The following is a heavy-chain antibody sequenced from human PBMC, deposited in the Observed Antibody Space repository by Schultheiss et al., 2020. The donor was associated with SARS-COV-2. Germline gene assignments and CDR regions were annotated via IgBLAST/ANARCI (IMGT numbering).Heavy chain of an antibody. CDR2: INPNSGGT. CDR3: AREAPGYCSSTSCYYYYMDV. J-gene: IGHJ6*03. D-gene: IGHD2-2*01. CDR1: GYTFTGYY. V-gene: IGHV1-2*02. Sequence: ASVKVSCKASGYTFTGYYMHWVRQAPGQGLEWMGWINPNSGGTNYAQKLQGRVTMTTDTSTSTAYMELRSLRSDDTAVYYCAREAPGYCSSTSCYYYYMDVWGKGTTVTVSS.